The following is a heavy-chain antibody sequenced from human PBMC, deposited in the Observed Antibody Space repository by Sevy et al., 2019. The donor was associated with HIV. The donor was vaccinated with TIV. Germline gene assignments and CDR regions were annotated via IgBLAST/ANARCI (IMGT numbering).Heavy chain of an antibody. CDR3: AGPILSYNSGWSYYDS. D-gene: IGHD6-19*01. Sequence: SETLSLTCTVSGASISSSGYYWGWIRQPPGKGLEWIASINYSGSTFYHPSLRSRVTISSDTSKNQFSLKLNSVTAADTAIYYCAGPILSYNSGWSYYDSWGQGTVVTVSS. CDR1: GASISSSGYY. J-gene: IGHJ4*02. V-gene: IGHV4-39*01. CDR2: INYSGST.